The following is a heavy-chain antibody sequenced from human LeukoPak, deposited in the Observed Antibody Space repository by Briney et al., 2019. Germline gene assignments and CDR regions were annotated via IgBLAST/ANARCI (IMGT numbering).Heavy chain of an antibody. V-gene: IGHV3-30*02. J-gene: IGHJ4*02. CDR2: IRYDGSNK. D-gene: IGHD6-19*01. Sequence: PGGSLRLSCAASGFTFSSYGVHWVRQAPGKELEWVAFIRYDGSNKYYADSVKGRFTISRDNSKNTLYLQMNSLRAEDTAVYYCAKVGAVAGPGGFDYWGQGTLVTVSS. CDR3: AKVGAVAGPGGFDY. CDR1: GFTFSSYG.